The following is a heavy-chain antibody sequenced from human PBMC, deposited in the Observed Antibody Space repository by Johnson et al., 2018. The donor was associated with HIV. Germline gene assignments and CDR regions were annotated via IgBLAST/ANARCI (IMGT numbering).Heavy chain of an antibody. CDR1: GFTFSDYY. D-gene: IGHD6-6*01. CDR3: AKVHIPARWSAAFDI. Sequence: QVQLVESGGGLVKPGGSLRLSCAASGFTFSDYYMSWIRQAPGKGLEWVSYISSGGSSIYYADSVKGRFTISRDNAKKSMYLQMSSLRTEETAVYYCAKVHIPARWSAAFDIWGQGTMVTVSS. CDR2: ISSGGSSI. J-gene: IGHJ3*02. V-gene: IGHV3-11*04.